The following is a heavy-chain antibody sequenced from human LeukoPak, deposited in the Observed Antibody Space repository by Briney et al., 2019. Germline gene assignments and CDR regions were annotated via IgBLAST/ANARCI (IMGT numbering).Heavy chain of an antibody. CDR3: ARGYYYDSSGYYYSSSDFDY. CDR2: ISSSGSTI. Sequence: GGSLRLSCAASGFTFGSYEMNWVRQAPGKGLEWVSYISSSGSTIYYADSVKGRFTISRDNAKNSLYLQMNSLRAEDTAVYYCARGYYYDSSGYYYSSSDFDYWGQGTLVTVSS. V-gene: IGHV3-48*03. J-gene: IGHJ4*02. CDR1: GFTFGSYE. D-gene: IGHD3-22*01.